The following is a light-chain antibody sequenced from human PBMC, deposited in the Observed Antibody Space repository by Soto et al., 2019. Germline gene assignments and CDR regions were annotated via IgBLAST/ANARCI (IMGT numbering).Light chain of an antibody. V-gene: IGLV2-11*01. CDR3: CSYAGSYTWV. CDR1: SSDVGGYNY. J-gene: IGLJ3*02. CDR2: DVN. Sequence: QSALTQPRSVSGSLGQSVTLSCTGTSSDVGGYNYVSWYQQYPGKAPKLMIYDVNKWPSGVPDRFSGSKSGTTASLTISGLQAEDEADYYCCSYAGSYTWVFGGGTKLTVL.